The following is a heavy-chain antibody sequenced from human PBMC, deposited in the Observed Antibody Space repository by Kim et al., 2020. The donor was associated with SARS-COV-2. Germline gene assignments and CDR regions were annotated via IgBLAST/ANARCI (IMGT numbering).Heavy chain of an antibody. Sequence: YADSVKGRFTNSRDNSKNTLYLQMNSLRAEDTAVYYCARVRHDYGDYVFDYWGQGTLVTVSS. CDR3: ARVRHDYGDYVFDY. J-gene: IGHJ4*02. V-gene: IGHV3-53*01. D-gene: IGHD4-17*01.